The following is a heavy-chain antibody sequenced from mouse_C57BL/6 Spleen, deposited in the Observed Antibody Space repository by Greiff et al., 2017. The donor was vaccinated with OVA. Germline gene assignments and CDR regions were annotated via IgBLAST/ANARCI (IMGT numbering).Heavy chain of an antibody. D-gene: IGHD1-1*01. Sequence: EVQLQQSVAELVRPGASVKLSCTASGFNIKNTYMHWVKQRPEQGLEWIGRIDPANGNTKYAPKFPGKATITADTSSNTAYLQLSSLTSEDTAIYYCARSITTVVATGRGAMDYWGQGTSVTVSS. J-gene: IGHJ4*01. CDR2: IDPANGNT. CDR3: ARSITTVVATGRGAMDY. CDR1: GFNIKNTY. V-gene: IGHV14-3*01.